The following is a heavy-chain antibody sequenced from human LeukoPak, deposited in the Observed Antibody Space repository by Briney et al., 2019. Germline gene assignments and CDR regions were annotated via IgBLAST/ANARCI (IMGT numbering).Heavy chain of an antibody. CDR2: INHSGST. D-gene: IGHD3-10*01. V-gene: IGHV4-34*01. CDR1: GGSFSGYY. Sequence: SETLSLTCAVYGGSFSGYYWSWIRQPPGKGLEWIGEINHSGSTNYNPSLKSRVTISVDTSKNQLSLKLSSVTAADTAVYYCARAYGSGTAADYWGQGTLVTVSS. CDR3: ARAYGSGTAADY. J-gene: IGHJ4*02.